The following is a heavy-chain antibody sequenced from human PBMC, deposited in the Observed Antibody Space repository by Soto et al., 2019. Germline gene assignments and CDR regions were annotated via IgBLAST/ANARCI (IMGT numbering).Heavy chain of an antibody. J-gene: IGHJ5*02. CDR3: VRLTWSNSFNWFDP. CDR2: ISDSGGVT. V-gene: IGHV3-23*01. CDR1: GFTFSSYA. D-gene: IGHD2-8*02. Sequence: GGSLRLSCAASGFTFSSYAMSWARQAPGKGLEWVSGISDSGGVTYYTDSVKGRFTISRDSSKNTLYLQMNSLRAEDTAVYYCVRLTWSNSFNWFDPWGQGTVVTVSS.